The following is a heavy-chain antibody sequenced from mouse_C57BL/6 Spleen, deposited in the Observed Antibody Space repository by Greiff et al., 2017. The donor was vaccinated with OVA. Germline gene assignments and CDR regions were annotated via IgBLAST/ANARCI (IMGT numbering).Heavy chain of an antibody. CDR2: IDPSDSET. Sequence: QVQLQQPGAELVRPGSSVKLSCKASGYTFTSYWMHWVKQRPIQGLEWIGNIDPSDSETHYNQKFKDKATLTVDKSSSTAYMQLSSLTSEDSAVYYCARAGGVTTGWYFDVWGTGTTVTVSS. D-gene: IGHD1-1*01. CDR1: GYTFTSYW. J-gene: IGHJ1*03. V-gene: IGHV1-52*01. CDR3: ARAGGVTTGWYFDV.